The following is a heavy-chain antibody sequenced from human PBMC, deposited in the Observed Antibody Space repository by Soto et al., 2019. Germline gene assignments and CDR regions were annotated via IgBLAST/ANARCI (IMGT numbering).Heavy chain of an antibody. D-gene: IGHD6-13*01. V-gene: IGHV1-2*06. Sequence: ASVKVSCQASGYTFTAYYIHWVRPAPGQGLEWMGRINPNSGDTNYPQKFQGRVIMTRVTSISTAYMELSSMRSDDTAVYYCARDPLQQRWFDPWGQGTLVTVSS. CDR2: INPNSGDT. CDR3: ARDPLQQRWFDP. CDR1: GYTFTAYY. J-gene: IGHJ5*02.